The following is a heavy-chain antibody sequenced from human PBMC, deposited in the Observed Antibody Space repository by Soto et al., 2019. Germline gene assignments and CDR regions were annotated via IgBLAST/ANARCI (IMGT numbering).Heavy chain of an antibody. CDR3: ASSIVSRGYDDSSGYYMPLHAADI. CDR2: IIPLFGTA. J-gene: IGHJ3*02. Sequence: QVQLVQSGAEVKKPGSSVKVSCQASGGTFSSYAISWVRQAPGPGLQWMGVIIPLFGTANYAQKFQCRVTIPAYESTSTAYMELSRLRAEDTAVYYCASSIVSRGYDDSSGYYMPLHAADIWCQGRMVTVAS. D-gene: IGHD3-22*01. V-gene: IGHV1-69*01. CDR1: GGTFSSYA.